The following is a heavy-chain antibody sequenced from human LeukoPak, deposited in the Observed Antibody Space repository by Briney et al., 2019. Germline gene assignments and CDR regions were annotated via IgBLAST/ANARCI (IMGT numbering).Heavy chain of an antibody. CDR3: AKADDSTNYNPFDY. D-gene: IGHD2/OR15-2a*01. V-gene: IGHV3-30*18. CDR1: GFTFSSYG. Sequence: GGSLRLSCAASGFTFSSYGMHWVRQAPGKGLEWVAVISYDGSNKYYADSVKGRFTISRDNSKNTLFLQMNSLRAEDTAVYFCAKADDSTNYNPFDYWGQGTLVTVSS. J-gene: IGHJ4*02. CDR2: ISYDGSNK.